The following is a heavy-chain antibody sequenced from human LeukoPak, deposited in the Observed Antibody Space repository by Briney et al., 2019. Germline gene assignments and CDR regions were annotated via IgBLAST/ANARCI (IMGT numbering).Heavy chain of an antibody. CDR1: GFTFGDYA. J-gene: IGHJ4*02. Sequence: PGRSLRLSCTASGFTFGDYAMTWVRQAPGKGLEWVGFIRSKAFGGTTEYAPSVKNRFTISRDDSKSIAYLQMNSLKTEDTAVYYCIRRGYCTSTSCYAYFDYWGQGTLVTVSS. V-gene: IGHV3-49*04. D-gene: IGHD2-2*01. CDR2: IRSKAFGGTT. CDR3: IRRGYCTSTSCYAYFDY.